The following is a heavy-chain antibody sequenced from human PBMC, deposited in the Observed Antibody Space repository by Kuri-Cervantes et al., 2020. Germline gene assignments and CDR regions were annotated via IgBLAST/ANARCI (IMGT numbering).Heavy chain of an antibody. CDR3: ARDLEISEELLWFGEFPNWFDP. CDR2: ISYDGSNK. CDR1: GFTFSSYG. J-gene: IGHJ5*02. Sequence: GESLKISCAASGFTFSSYGMHWVRQAPGKGLEWVAVISYDGSNKYYADSVKGRFTISRDNAKNSLYLQMNSLRAEDTAVYYRARDLEISEELLWFGEFPNWFDPWGQGTLVTVSS. D-gene: IGHD3-10*01. V-gene: IGHV3-30*03.